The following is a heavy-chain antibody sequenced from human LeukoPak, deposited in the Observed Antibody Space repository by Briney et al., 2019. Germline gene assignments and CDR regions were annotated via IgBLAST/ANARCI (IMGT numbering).Heavy chain of an antibody. CDR1: GFTFSSYG. V-gene: IGHV3-33*01. D-gene: IGHD3-3*01. J-gene: IGHJ6*02. CDR3: ARDSVGFWTYYYYGMDV. CDR2: TWYDGSNK. Sequence: GSLRLSCAASGFTFSSYGMHWVRQAPGKGLEWVAVTWYDGSNKYYADSVKGRFTISRDNSKNTLYLQMNSLRAEDTAVYYCARDSVGFWTYYYYGMDVWGQGTTVTVSS.